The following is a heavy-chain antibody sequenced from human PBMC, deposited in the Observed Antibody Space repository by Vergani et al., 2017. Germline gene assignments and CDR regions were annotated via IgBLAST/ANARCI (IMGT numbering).Heavy chain of an antibody. CDR2: INPNSGGT. CDR1: GYTFIGYY. CDR3: SCSRSLDYYYGMDV. J-gene: IGHJ6*02. Sequence: QVQLVQSGAEVKKPGASVKVSCKASGYTFIGYYMHWVRQAPGQGLEWMGWINPNSGGTNYAQKFQGRVTMTRDTSISTAYMELSRLISDDTAVYYCSCSRSLDYYYGMDVWGQGTTVTVSS. D-gene: IGHD2-15*01. V-gene: IGHV1-2*02.